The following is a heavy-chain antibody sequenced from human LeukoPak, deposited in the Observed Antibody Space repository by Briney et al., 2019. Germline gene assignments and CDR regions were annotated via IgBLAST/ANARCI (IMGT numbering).Heavy chain of an antibody. CDR2: ISSSSSYI. CDR3: ARGERISILRN. Sequence: GGSLRLSCVASGFTFSSYSMNWVRQAPGKGLEWVSFISSSSSYIYYADSVKGRFTISRDNAKNSLYLQMNSLRAEDTAVYYCARGERISILRNWGKGTTVTISS. D-gene: IGHD2/OR15-2a*01. J-gene: IGHJ6*04. CDR1: GFTFSSYS. V-gene: IGHV3-21*01.